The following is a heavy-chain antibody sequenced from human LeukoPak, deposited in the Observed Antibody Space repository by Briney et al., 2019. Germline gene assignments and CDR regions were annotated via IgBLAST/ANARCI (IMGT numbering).Heavy chain of an antibody. J-gene: IGHJ4*02. CDR1: GYTFATYG. CDR3: ASSKYYYDSSGLFDY. CDR2: INPNSGGT. Sequence: ASVKVSCKASGYTFATYGISWVRQAPGQGLEWMGWINPNSGGTNYAQKFQGRVTMTRDTSISTAYMELSRLRSDDTAVYYCASSKYYYDSSGLFDYWGQGTLVTVSS. D-gene: IGHD3-22*01. V-gene: IGHV1-2*02.